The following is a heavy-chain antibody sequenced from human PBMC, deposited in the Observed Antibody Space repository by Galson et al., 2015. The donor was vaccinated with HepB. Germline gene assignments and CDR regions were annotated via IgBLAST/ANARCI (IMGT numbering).Heavy chain of an antibody. J-gene: IGHJ4*02. D-gene: IGHD3-22*01. V-gene: IGHV3-23*01. Sequence: SLRLSCAASGFTFSSYAMSWVRQAPGKGLEWVSAISGSGGSTYYADSVKGRFTISRDNSKNTLYLQMNSLRAEDTAVYYCAKSRRTYYYDSSGYSVGADYWGQGTLVTVSS. CDR2: ISGSGGST. CDR1: GFTFSSYA. CDR3: AKSRRTYYYDSSGYSVGADY.